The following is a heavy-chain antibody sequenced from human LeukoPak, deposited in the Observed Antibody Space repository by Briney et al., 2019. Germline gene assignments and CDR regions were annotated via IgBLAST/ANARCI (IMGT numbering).Heavy chain of an antibody. J-gene: IGHJ5*02. Sequence: ASVKVSCKASGGTFSSYAISWVRQAPGQGLEWMGGVIPIFGTANYAQKFQGRVTITTDESTSTAYMELSSLRSEDTAVYYCARGPYDFWSGYSDSWGQGTLVTVS. D-gene: IGHD3-3*01. CDR3: ARGPYDFWSGYSDS. CDR2: VIPIFGTA. CDR1: GGTFSSYA. V-gene: IGHV1-69*05.